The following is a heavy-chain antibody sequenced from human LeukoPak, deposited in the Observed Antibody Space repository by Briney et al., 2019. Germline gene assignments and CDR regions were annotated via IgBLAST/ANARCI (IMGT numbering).Heavy chain of an antibody. Sequence: ASVKVSCKVSGYTFTDYYMHWVQQAPGKGLEWMGLVDPEDGETIYAEKFQGRVTITADTSTDTAYMELSSLRSEDTAVYYCARDASSSWFSWFDPWGQGTLVTVSS. CDR2: VDPEDGET. D-gene: IGHD6-13*01. CDR3: ARDASSSWFSWFDP. CDR1: GYTFTDYY. J-gene: IGHJ5*02. V-gene: IGHV1-69-2*01.